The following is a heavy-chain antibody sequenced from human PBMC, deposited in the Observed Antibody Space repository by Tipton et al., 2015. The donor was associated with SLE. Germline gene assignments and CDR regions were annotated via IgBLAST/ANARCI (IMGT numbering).Heavy chain of an antibody. CDR2: ISAYNGNT. D-gene: IGHD4-17*01. CDR3: AHDYGDYGYY. V-gene: IGHV1-18*01. Sequence: QSGAEVKNPGSSVKVSCKTSGGTFSTHAISWVRQAPGQGLEWMGWISAYNGNTNYAQKLQGRVTMTTDTSTSTAYMELRSLRSDDTAVYYCAHDYGDYGYYWGQGTLVTVSS. J-gene: IGHJ4*02. CDR1: GGTFSTHA.